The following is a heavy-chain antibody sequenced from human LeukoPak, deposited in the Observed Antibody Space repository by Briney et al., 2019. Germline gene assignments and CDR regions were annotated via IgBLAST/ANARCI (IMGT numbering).Heavy chain of an antibody. J-gene: IGHJ4*02. CDR1: GFPFSSYA. CDR3: ARDKVGIIHY. Sequence: GGSLRLSCSASGFPFSSYAMHWVRQAPGKGLEYVSAISDSGGSTYYADSVKGRFTISRDNSKNTLYLQMSSLRAEDTAVYYCARDKVGIIHYWGQGTLVTVSS. CDR2: ISDSGGST. D-gene: IGHD2-21*01. V-gene: IGHV3-64D*09.